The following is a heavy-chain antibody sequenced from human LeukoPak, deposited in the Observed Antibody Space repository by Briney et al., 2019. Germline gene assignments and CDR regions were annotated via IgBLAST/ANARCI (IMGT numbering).Heavy chain of an antibody. Sequence: SETLSLTCTLSGDSISTYYWSWIRQPPGEGLEWIGYIYHSGSTSYNPSLKSRVTISVDTSKNQFSLKLSSVTAADTAVYYCARGGGYASPIGYWGQGALVTVSS. J-gene: IGHJ4*01. V-gene: IGHV4-59*01. CDR2: IYHSGST. CDR3: ARGGGYASPIGY. D-gene: IGHD5-12*01. CDR1: GDSISTYY.